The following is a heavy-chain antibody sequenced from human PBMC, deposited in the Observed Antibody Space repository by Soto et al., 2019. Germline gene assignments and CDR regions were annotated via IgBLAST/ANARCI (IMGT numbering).Heavy chain of an antibody. Sequence: PGGSLRLSCAASGFTFSSYAMHWVRQAPGKGLEWVAVISYDGINKYYADSAKGRFTTSRDNSKNTLYLQMNSLRAEDTAVYYCARDLLAGGSGSYSAYYYYGMDVWGQGPPVTVSS. J-gene: IGHJ6*02. CDR1: GFTFSSYA. CDR3: ARDLLAGGSGSYSAYYYYGMDV. D-gene: IGHD3-10*01. V-gene: IGHV3-30-3*01. CDR2: ISYDGINK.